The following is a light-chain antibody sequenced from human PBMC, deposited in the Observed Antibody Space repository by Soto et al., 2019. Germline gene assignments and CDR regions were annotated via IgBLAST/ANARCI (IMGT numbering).Light chain of an antibody. V-gene: IGKV1-5*03. CDR1: QSLSTA. CDR2: MAS. J-gene: IGKJ1*01. CDR3: QQHIIYPRT. Sequence: DIQMTQSPSTLSASVGDRVTITCRASQSLSTALAWYQQKPWKAPRLLIYMASNLENGFTSRFSGSGSGTEFTLTISSLQPDDFATYQFQQHIIYPRTFGQGTKVEIK.